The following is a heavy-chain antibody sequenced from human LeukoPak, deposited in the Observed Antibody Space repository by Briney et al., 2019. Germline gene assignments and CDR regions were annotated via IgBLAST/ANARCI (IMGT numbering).Heavy chain of an antibody. CDR1: GYTFASYA. J-gene: IGHJ4*02. V-gene: IGHV3-23*01. CDR3: AKPQSSGNYGFGY. Sequence: GGSLRLSCAASGYTFASYAMSWVRQAPGQGLEWVSVISGGGDTNYADSVKGRFTISRDNSKNTLYLQMNSLRVEDTAVYYCAKPQSSGNYGFGYWGQGTLVTVSS. CDR2: ISGGGDT. D-gene: IGHD3-10*01.